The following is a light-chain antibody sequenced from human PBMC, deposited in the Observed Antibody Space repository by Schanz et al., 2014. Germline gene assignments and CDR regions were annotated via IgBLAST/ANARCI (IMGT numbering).Light chain of an antibody. CDR3: CSYAGSNNLV. CDR2: EGS. CDR1: SSDIGSYNL. J-gene: IGLJ2*01. Sequence: QSALTQPASVSGSPGQSITISCTGTSSDIGSYNLVSWYQQHPDKAPKLMIYEGSKRPSGVSNRFSGSKSGKMASLTIPGLQAEDEANYYCCSYAGSNNLVFGGGTKLTVL. V-gene: IGLV2-23*01.